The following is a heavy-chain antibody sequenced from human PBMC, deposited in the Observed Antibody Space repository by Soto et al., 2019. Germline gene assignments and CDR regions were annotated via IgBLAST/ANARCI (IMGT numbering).Heavy chain of an antibody. CDR3: ASAVNKFSGGHFFFNWFDP. J-gene: IGHJ5*02. Sequence: ASVKASSKASGETFISSCISWERQAPGQGVEGMGWISAYNGNTNYAQKLQGRVTMTTDTSTSKAYLELRSLRSDDTAGYYCASAVNKFSGGHFFFNWFDPCGHVTHFTIPS. D-gene: IGHD2-21*01. CDR2: ISAYNGNT. V-gene: IGHV1-18*01. CDR1: GETFISSC.